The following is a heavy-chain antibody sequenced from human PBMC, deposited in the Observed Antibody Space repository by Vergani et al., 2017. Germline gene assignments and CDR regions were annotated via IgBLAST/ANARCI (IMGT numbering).Heavy chain of an antibody. D-gene: IGHD1-26*01. J-gene: IGHJ4*02. V-gene: IGHV1-2*02. CDR3: ARVVGATTQPTDY. Sequence: QVQLVQSGAEVKKPGASVKVSCKASGYTFTGYYIHWVRQAPGQGLEWMGWINPNSGGTNYAQKFQGRVTMTRDTSISTAYMELRSLRSDDTAVYYCARVVGATTQPTDYWGQGTLVTVSS. CDR2: INPNSGGT. CDR1: GYTFTGYY.